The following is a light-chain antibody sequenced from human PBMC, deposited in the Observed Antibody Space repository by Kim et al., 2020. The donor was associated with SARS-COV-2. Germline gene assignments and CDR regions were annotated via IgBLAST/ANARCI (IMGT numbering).Light chain of an antibody. CDR3: MQTLQTPRT. CDR2: LGS. J-gene: IGKJ2*01. CDR1: QSPLYSNGFNY. V-gene: IGKV2-28*01. Sequence: EPASISCRSSQSPLYSNGFNYLDWYLQKPGQSPQLLIYLGSNRASGAPDRFSGSGSGTDFTLQISRVEAEDVGVYYCMQTLQTPRTFGQGTKLEI.